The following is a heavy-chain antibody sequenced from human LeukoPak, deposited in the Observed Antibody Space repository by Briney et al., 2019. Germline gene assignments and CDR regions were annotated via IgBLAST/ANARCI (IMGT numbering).Heavy chain of an antibody. D-gene: IGHD2-15*01. CDR1: GYTFNNFD. J-gene: IGHJ4*01. V-gene: IGHV1-8*01. CDR3: ARVSFDSSGNKINFDY. CDR2: MHPISGNT. Sequence: ASVKVSCKASGYTFNNFDINWVRQATGQGLEWMGWMHPISGNTGYAQKFQGRVTMTRNTSIRTAYMELSSLRSEDTAVYYCARVSFDSSGNKINFDYWGHGTLVTVSS.